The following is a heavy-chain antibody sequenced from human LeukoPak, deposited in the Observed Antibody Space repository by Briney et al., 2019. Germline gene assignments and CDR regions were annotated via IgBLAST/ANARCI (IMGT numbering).Heavy chain of an antibody. CDR1: RGSFSGYY. V-gene: IGHV4-34*01. Sequence: TSETLSLTCAVYRGSFSGYYWSWLRQPPGKGLEWIGEINHSGSTNYNPSLKSRVTRSVDTSKNQFSLKLSSVTAADTAVDYCARRRCITIFGVAHCDYWGQGTLVTVSS. CDR3: ARRRCITIFGVAHCDY. CDR2: INHSGST. D-gene: IGHD3-3*01. J-gene: IGHJ4*02.